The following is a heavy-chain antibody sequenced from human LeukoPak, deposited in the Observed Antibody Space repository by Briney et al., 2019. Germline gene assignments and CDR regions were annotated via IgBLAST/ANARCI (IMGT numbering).Heavy chain of an antibody. CDR2: INHSGST. V-gene: IGHV4-34*01. CDR3: ARTRYYYNSRSYGAPYYFDY. D-gene: IGHD3-10*01. CDR1: GGSFSGYF. Sequence: PSETLSLTCAVYGGSFSGYFWRWIRQPPGKGLEWIGEINHSGSTNYSPSLKSRVTISVDPSKNQFSLKLSSVTAAGTAVYYCARTRYYYNSRSYGAPYYFDYWGQGTLVTVSS. J-gene: IGHJ4*02.